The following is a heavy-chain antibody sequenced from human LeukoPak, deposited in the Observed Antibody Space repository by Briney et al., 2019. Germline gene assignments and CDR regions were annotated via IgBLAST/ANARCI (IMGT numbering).Heavy chain of an antibody. J-gene: IGHJ4*02. D-gene: IGHD3-10*01. Sequence: PSETLSLTCTVSGGSISSYYWSWIRQPAGKGLEWIGRIDTSGSPNYNPSRKSRVTMSVDTSKNQFSLKLSSVTAADTAVYYCARGRGSTGAVKYYFDYWGQGTLVTVSS. CDR1: GGSISSYY. CDR2: IDTSGSP. CDR3: ARGRGSTGAVKYYFDY. V-gene: IGHV4-4*07.